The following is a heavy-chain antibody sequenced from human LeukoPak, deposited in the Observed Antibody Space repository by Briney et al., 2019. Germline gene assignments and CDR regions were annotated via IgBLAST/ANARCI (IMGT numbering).Heavy chain of an antibody. V-gene: IGHV3-30*02. J-gene: IGHJ4*02. D-gene: IGHD3-10*01. Sequence: SGGSLRLSCAASGFTFSSYGMHWVRQAPGKGLEWVAFIRYDGSNKYYADSVKGRFTISRDNSKNTLYLQMNSLRAEDTAVYYCAKGQITMVRGVKTIPDYWGQGTLVTVSS. CDR3: AKGQITMVRGVKTIPDY. CDR1: GFTFSSYG. CDR2: IRYDGSNK.